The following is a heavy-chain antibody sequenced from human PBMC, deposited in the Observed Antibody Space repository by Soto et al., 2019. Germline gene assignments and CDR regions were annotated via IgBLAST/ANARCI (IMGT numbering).Heavy chain of an antibody. Sequence: KPSETLSLTCTVSGGSISSYYWSWIRQPPGKGLEWIGYIYFSGSTNYNPSLKSRVTISVDTSKNQFSLKLNSVTAADTAVYYCARDTTDISGYYFFDYWGQGTLVTVSS. J-gene: IGHJ4*02. D-gene: IGHD3-22*01. V-gene: IGHV4-59*01. CDR3: ARDTTDISGYYFFDY. CDR2: IYFSGST. CDR1: GGSISSYY.